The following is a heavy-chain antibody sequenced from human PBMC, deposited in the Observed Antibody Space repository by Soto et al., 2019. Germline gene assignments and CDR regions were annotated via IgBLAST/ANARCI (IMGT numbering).Heavy chain of an antibody. CDR2: IYWDDDG. CDR3: AHNIITYGGVIVDDALDF. D-gene: IGHD3-16*02. V-gene: IGHV2-5*02. J-gene: IGHJ3*01. CDR1: GFSLTTTGVG. Sequence: QITLKESGPTLVRPTEPLTLTCTFLGFSLTTTGVGVGWIRQPPGEALHRLQVIYWDDDGRYSPSLRSSLPNNKDTSKHQVVLTMTNKDPVHTATYYCAHNIITYGGVIVDDALDFWGLGTLVTVTS.